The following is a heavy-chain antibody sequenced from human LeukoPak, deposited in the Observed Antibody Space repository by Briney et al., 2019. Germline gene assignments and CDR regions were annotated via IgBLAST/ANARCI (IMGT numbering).Heavy chain of an antibody. CDR1: RFTFSSYW. Sequence: PGGSLRLSCAASRFTFSSYWMHWVRQAPGKGLVWVSRISTDGSGTSYADSVKGRFTISRDNAKNTLYLQMNSLRAEDTAVYYCARGNAHAFDIWGQGTMVTVSS. CDR3: ARGNAHAFDI. V-gene: IGHV3-74*01. D-gene: IGHD1-1*01. J-gene: IGHJ3*02. CDR2: ISTDGSGT.